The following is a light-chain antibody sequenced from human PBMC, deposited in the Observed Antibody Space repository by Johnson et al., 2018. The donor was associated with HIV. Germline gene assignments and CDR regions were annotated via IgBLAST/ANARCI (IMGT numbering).Light chain of an antibody. J-gene: IGLJ1*01. V-gene: IGLV1-51*01. CDR3: GTWDGSLRAGF. CDR1: SSNIGNNY. Sequence: QSMLTQPPSVSAAPGQKVTISCSGSSSNIGNNYVSWYQQIPGTAPKLLIYDNNKRPSGIPDRFSGSKYGPSATLGLTGLQTGDEADYYCGTWDGSLRAGFFGTGTKVTVL. CDR2: DNN.